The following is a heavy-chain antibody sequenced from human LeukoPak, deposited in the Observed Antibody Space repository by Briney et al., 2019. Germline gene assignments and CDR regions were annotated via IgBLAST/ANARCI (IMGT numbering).Heavy chain of an antibody. CDR1: GYTFTSYG. D-gene: IGHD3-10*01. V-gene: IGHV1-18*01. CDR3: ARGGYYGSGSFPDY. Sequence: ASVKVSCKASGYTFTSYGLNWVRQAPGQGLERMGWISAYNGDTNYAQKLQGRVTMTTDTSTSTAYMELRSLRSDDTAVYYCARGGYYGSGSFPDYWGQGTLVTVSS. J-gene: IGHJ4*02. CDR2: ISAYNGDT.